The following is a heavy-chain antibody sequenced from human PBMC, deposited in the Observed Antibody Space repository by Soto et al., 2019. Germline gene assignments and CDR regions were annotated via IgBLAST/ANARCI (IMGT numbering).Heavy chain of an antibody. V-gene: IGHV1-3*01. J-gene: IGHJ5*02. Sequence: ASVKVSCKASGYTFISYAIHWVRQAPGQRLEWMGWIHAGNGNTKYSQNFQGRVTITRDTSASTVYMELSSLRSEDTAVYYCARAVVPPAQHWFHPPCHAPLVTLYS. CDR2: IHAGNGNT. CDR1: GYTFISYA. CDR3: ARAVVPPAQHWFHP. D-gene: IGHD2-2*01.